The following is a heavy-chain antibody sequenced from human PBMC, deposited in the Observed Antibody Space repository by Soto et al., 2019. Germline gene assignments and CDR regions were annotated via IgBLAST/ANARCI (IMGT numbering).Heavy chain of an antibody. V-gene: IGHV1-69*01. CDR2: IITLFGTS. CDR1: GGTFSSHS. Sequence: VQLMQSGAEVKKPGSSVKVSCKASGGTFSSHSINWVRQAPGQGLEWMGGIITLFGTSNYAQNFQGRVTITADQSTSTAYMELNSLTSDDTAVYYCSREVAYGDFSAALLDWGQGTLVTGSS. CDR3: SREVAYGDFSAALLD. J-gene: IGHJ4*02. D-gene: IGHD2-21*02.